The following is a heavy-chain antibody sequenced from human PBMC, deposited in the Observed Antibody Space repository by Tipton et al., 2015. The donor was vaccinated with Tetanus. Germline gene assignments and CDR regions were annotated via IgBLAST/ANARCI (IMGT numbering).Heavy chain of an antibody. Sequence: TLSLTCAVSGYSISSGYYWGRIRQPPGKGLEWIGSIYHSGSTYYTPSLKSRVTISVDTSKNQFSLRLSSVTAADTAVYYCARDQSVAGTGNWFDPWGQGTLVTVSS. J-gene: IGHJ5*02. CDR1: GYSISSGYY. V-gene: IGHV4-38-2*02. CDR3: ARDQSVAGTGNWFDP. CDR2: IYHSGST. D-gene: IGHD6-19*01.